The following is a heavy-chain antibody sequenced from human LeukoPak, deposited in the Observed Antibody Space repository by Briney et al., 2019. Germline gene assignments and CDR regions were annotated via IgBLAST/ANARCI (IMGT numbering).Heavy chain of an antibody. Sequence: GGSLRLSCAASGFTFSNYWMSWVRQAPGKGLEWVANIKQDGSEKYYGDSVKGRFTISRDNAKNSLSLQMNSLRAEDTAVYYCARPLMYYYGSGNDFRFDPWGQGTLVTVSS. CDR1: GFTFSNYW. CDR3: ARPLMYYYGSGNDFRFDP. CDR2: IKQDGSEK. D-gene: IGHD3-10*01. J-gene: IGHJ5*02. V-gene: IGHV3-7*01.